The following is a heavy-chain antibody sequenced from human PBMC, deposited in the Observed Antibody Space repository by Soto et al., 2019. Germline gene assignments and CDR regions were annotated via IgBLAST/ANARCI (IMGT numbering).Heavy chain of an antibody. CDR2: SDGTGDNT. CDR1: GFTFSSYA. V-gene: IGHV3-23*01. CDR3: ATQVTGWFNDAFDI. D-gene: IGHD6-19*01. Sequence: EVQLLESGGGLVQPGGSLTLSCAASGFTFSSYAMSWLRQAPGKGLEWVSASDGTGDNTHYADSVKGRFTFSRDNSRNTLYPQMNGLRTEDTALYYCATQVTGWFNDAFDIWGQGTLVTVSS. J-gene: IGHJ3*02.